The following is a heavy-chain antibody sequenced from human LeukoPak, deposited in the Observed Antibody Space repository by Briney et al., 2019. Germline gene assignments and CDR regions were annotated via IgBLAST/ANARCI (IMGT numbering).Heavy chain of an antibody. J-gene: IGHJ6*02. CDR3: ARGDPYYYYGMDA. V-gene: IGHV3-33*01. CDR1: GFTFSSYG. Sequence: GGSLRLSCAASGFTFSSYGMYWVRQAPGKGLEWVAVIWYDGSNKYYADSVKGRFTISRDNSKNTLYLQMNSLRAEDTAVYYCARGDPYYYYGMDAWGQGTTVTVSS. CDR2: IWYDGSNK.